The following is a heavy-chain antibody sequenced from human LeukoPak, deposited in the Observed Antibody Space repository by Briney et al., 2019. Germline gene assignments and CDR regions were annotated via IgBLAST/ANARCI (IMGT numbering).Heavy chain of an antibody. D-gene: IGHD3-22*01. J-gene: IGHJ6*02. CDR1: GFTFSSYS. V-gene: IGHV3-48*04. Sequence: GGSLRLSCAASGFTFSSYSMNWVRQAPGKGLEWVSYISSSSSTIYYADSVKGRFTISRDNAKNSLYLQMNSLRAEDTAVYYCARVGYYDSSGYYPPYYYYGMDVWGQGTTVTVSS. CDR3: ARVGYYDSSGYYPPYYYYGMDV. CDR2: ISSSSSTI.